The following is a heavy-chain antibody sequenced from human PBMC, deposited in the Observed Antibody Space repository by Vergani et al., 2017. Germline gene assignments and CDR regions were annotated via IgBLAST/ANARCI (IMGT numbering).Heavy chain of an antibody. J-gene: IGHJ6*02. D-gene: IGHD3-10*01. CDR2: IYYSGST. Sequence: QVQLQESGPGLVKPSQTLSLTCTVSVGSISSGDYYWSWIRQPPGKGLEWIGYIYYSGSTYYNPSLQSRVTISVDTSKNQFSLKLSSVTAADTAVYYCARVGVVRGVSYYYYYYGMDVWGQGTTVTVSS. V-gene: IGHV4-30-4*08. CDR3: ARVGVVRGVSYYYYYYGMDV. CDR1: VGSISSGDYY.